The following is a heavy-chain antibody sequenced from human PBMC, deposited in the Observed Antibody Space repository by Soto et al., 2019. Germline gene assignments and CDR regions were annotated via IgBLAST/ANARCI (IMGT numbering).Heavy chain of an antibody. CDR2: ISSSSSYI. V-gene: IGHV3-21*01. J-gene: IGHJ6*02. D-gene: IGHD4-4*01. CDR1: GFTFSSYS. CDR3: ARAPSETTAPYYYYGMDV. Sequence: PGGSLRLSCAASGFTFSSYSMNWVRQAPGKGLEWVSSISSSSSYIYYADSVKGLFTISRDNAKNSLYLQMNSLRAEDTAVYYCARAPSETTAPYYYYGMDVWGQGTTVTVSS.